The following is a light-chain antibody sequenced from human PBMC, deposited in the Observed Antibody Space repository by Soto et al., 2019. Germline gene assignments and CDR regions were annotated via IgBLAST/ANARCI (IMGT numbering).Light chain of an antibody. CDR2: AAS. J-gene: IGKJ1*01. CDR1: QDIANF. Sequence: DIQMTQSPSSLSASVGDRVSITCRASQDIANFLAWYQHKAGKVPTLLIYAASTLQSGVPSRFSGSASGTDFNLTISSLQPEDVATYYCQKYNSPPRTFGQGTKVE. V-gene: IGKV1-27*01. CDR3: QKYNSPPRT.